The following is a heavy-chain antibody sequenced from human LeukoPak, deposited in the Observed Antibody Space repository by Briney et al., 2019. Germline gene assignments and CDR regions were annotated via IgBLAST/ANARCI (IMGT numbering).Heavy chain of an antibody. CDR3: ARKRQYDILTGYLDY. Sequence: ASVKVSCKASGYTFTSYAMHWVRQAPGQRLEWMGWINAGNGNTKYSQKFQGRVTITRDTSASTAYMELSSLRSEDTAVYFCARKRQYDILTGYLDYWGQGTLVTVSS. CDR1: GYTFTSYA. D-gene: IGHD3-9*01. J-gene: IGHJ4*02. V-gene: IGHV1-3*01. CDR2: INAGNGNT.